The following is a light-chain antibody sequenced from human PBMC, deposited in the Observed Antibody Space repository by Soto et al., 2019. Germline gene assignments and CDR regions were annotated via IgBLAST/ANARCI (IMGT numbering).Light chain of an antibody. CDR3: SSYTSSSTYV. V-gene: IGLV2-18*02. CDR1: SRDVGTYNR. CDR2: EVN. J-gene: IGLJ1*01. Sequence: QSALTQPPSVSGSPGQSVIISCTGTSRDVGTYNRVSWYQQPPGTAPKLMIFEVNNRPAGVPDRFSGSKSGNTASLTISGLQAEDEAVYYCSSYTSSSTYVFGTGTKLTVL.